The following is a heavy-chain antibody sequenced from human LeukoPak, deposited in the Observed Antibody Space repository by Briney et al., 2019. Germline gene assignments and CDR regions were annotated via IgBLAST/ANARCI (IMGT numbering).Heavy chain of an antibody. J-gene: IGHJ4*02. CDR2: IWYDGSNK. CDR1: GFTFSSYG. CDR3: ARDFFDYYDFWSGYYPFDY. Sequence: GGSLRLSCAASGFTFSSYGMHWVRQAPGKGLEWVAVIWYDGSNKYYADSVKGRFTISRDNSKNTLYLQMNSLRAEDTAVYYCARDFFDYYDFWSGYYPFDYWGQGTLVTVSS. V-gene: IGHV3-33*01. D-gene: IGHD3-3*01.